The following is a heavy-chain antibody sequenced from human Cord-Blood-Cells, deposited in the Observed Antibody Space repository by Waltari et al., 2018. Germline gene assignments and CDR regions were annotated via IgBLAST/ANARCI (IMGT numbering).Heavy chain of an antibody. Sequence: EVQLVQSGAEVKKPGESLKISCKGSGYSFTSYWIGWVRLTPGKGLEWMGIIYPGNSDTRYSPSFQGRVTISADKSISTAYLQWSSLKASDTAMYYCARRGGPDHYYFDYWGQGTLVTVSS. CDR2: IYPGNSDT. D-gene: IGHD3-16*01. CDR3: ARRGGPDHYYFDY. J-gene: IGHJ4*02. CDR1: GYSFTSYW. V-gene: IGHV5-51*01.